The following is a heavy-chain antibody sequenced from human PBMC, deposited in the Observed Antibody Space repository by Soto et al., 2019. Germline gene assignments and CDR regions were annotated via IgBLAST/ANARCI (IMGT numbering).Heavy chain of an antibody. D-gene: IGHD3-22*01. J-gene: IGHJ4*02. CDR1: GYTFTSYY. CDR2: INPSGGST. CDR3: ARAYYDSSGYYKSFDY. V-gene: IGHV1-46*01. Sequence: ASVKVSCKASGYTFTSYYMHWVRQAPGQGLEWMGIINPSGGSTSYAQKFQGRVTMTRDTSTSTVYMELSSLRSEDTAVYYCARAYYDSSGYYKSFDYWGQGTLVTVSS.